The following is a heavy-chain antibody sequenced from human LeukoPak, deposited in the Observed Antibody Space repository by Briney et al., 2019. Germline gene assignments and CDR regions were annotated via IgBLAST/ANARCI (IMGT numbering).Heavy chain of an antibody. CDR1: GFTFSSYS. J-gene: IGHJ4*02. CDR2: ISSRSSTI. D-gene: IGHD2-2*01. V-gene: IGHV3-48*01. CDR3: ARALGYCSSTSCYYFDN. Sequence: PGGSLRLSCAASGFTFSSYSMNWARQAPGKGLEWVSYISSRSSTIYYADSVKGRFTISRDNAKDSLYLQMNSLRAEDTAVYYCARALGYCSSTSCYYFDNWGQGTLVTVSS.